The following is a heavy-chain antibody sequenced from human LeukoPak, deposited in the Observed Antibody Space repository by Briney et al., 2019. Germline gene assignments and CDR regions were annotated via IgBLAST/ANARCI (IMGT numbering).Heavy chain of an antibody. J-gene: IGHJ4*02. D-gene: IGHD3-9*01. CDR2: IYYSGGT. V-gene: IGHV4-39*07. CDR1: GGSISSSSYY. CDR3: ARDLLRYFDRDGGDY. Sequence: SETLSLTCTVSGGSISSSSYYWGWIRQPPGKGLEGIGSIYYSGGTYYNPSLKSRVTISVDTSKNQFSLKLSSVTAADTAVYYCARDLLRYFDRDGGDYWGQGTLVTVSS.